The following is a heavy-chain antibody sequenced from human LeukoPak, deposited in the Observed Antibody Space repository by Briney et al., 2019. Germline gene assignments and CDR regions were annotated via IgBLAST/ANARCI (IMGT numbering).Heavy chain of an antibody. CDR1: GGSISSYY. Sequence: SETLSLTCTVSGGSISSYYWSWIRQPSGKGLEWIGYIYYSGSTNYNPSLKSRVTISVDTSKNQFSLKLSSVTAADTAVYYCARLAQSFSRVGSRSGVDYWGQGTLVTVSS. D-gene: IGHD2-15*01. J-gene: IGHJ4*02. CDR2: IYYSGST. V-gene: IGHV4-59*12. CDR3: ARLAQSFSRVGSRSGVDY.